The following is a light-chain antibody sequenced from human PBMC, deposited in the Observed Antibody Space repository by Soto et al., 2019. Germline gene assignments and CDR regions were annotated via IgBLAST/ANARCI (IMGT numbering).Light chain of an antibody. CDR1: QSVSSY. CDR3: QQYGNSRGT. J-gene: IGKJ1*01. V-gene: IGKV3-20*01. Sequence: EIVLTQSPATLSLSPGERATLSCRASQSVSSYLAWYQQKPGQAPRLLIYNASSRATGIPDRFSGSGSGTDFTLTISRLEPEDFAVYYCQQYGNSRGTFGQGTKVDI. CDR2: NAS.